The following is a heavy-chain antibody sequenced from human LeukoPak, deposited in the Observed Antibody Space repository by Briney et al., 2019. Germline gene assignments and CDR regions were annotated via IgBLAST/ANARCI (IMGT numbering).Heavy chain of an antibody. CDR3: ARGPYYYYMDV. J-gene: IGHJ6*03. CDR1: GGSFSGYY. Sequence: SETLSLTCAVYGGSFSGYYWSWIRQPPGKGLEWIGEINHSGSTNYNPSLKSRVTISVDTSKNQFSLKLSSVTAADTAVYYCARGPYYYYMDVWGKGTTVTISS. V-gene: IGHV4-34*01. CDR2: INHSGST.